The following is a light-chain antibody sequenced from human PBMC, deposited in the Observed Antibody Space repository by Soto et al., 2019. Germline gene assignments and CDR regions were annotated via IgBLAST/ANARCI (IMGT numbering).Light chain of an antibody. J-gene: IGKJ2*01. CDR2: AAS. Sequence: EIVLTQSPGTLSLSPGERATLFCRASQSISSSYLAWYQQKPGQAPRLLLYAASSRATGIPDRFSGSGSGTDFTLTISRLEPEDFAVYYCQQYGSSSYTFGQGTQLEIK. CDR3: QQYGSSSYT. V-gene: IGKV3-20*01. CDR1: QSISSSY.